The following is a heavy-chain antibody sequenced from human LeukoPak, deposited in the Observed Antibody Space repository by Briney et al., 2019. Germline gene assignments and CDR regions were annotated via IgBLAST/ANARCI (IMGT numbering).Heavy chain of an antibody. V-gene: IGHV3-23*01. CDR2: ISGSGGST. D-gene: IGHD3-3*01. CDR3: AKTFTIFGVPKSPFDP. Sequence: PGGSLRLSCAASGFTFSSYAMSWVRQAPGKGLEWVSAISGSGGSTYYADSVKGRFTISRDNSKNTLYLQMNSLRAEDTAVYYCAKTFTIFGVPKSPFDPWGQGTLVTVSS. J-gene: IGHJ5*02. CDR1: GFTFSSYA.